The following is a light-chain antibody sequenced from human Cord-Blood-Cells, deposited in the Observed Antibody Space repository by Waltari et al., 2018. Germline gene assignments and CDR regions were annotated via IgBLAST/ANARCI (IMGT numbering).Light chain of an antibody. J-gene: IGKJ3*01. Sequence: IALTQFPATLSLSQDERATLSCRASQIVSSYLTWYQQKPGQAPRLLIYDASDRATGIQARFSGSGSGTDFTLIISSLEPEDFAVYSRQQRSNGLLTCGPGTKVDIK. V-gene: IGKV3-11*01. CDR3: QQRSNGLLT. CDR2: DAS. CDR1: QIVSSY.